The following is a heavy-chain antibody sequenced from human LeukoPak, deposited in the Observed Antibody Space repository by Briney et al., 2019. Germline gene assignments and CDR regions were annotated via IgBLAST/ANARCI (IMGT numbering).Heavy chain of an antibody. V-gene: IGHV1-2*04. CDR3: AREVYGSGSYFFDY. CDR2: INPNSGGT. CDR1: GYTFTGYY. D-gene: IGHD3-10*01. J-gene: IGHJ4*02. Sequence: ASVKVSCKASGYTFTGYYMHWVRQAPGQGLEWMGWINPNSGGTNYAQKFQGWVAMTRDTSISTAYMELSRLRSDDTAVYHCAREVYGSGSYFFDYWGQGTLVTVSS.